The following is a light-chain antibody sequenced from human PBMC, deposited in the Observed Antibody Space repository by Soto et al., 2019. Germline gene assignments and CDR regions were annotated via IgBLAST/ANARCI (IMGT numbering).Light chain of an antibody. CDR3: QQRGNWPLT. J-gene: IGKJ4*01. CDR1: QSVLYNSNSKNY. CDR2: WAS. Sequence: DIVMTQSPDSLAVSLGERATINCRSSQSVLYNSNSKNYLAWYQQKPGQPPKLLIYWASTRESGVPDRFSGSGSETDFTLTISSLQAEDVAVYYCQQRGNWPLTFGGGTKVEIK. V-gene: IGKV4-1*01.